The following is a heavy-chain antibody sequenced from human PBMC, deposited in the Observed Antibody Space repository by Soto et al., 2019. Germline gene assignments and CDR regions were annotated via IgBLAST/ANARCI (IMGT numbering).Heavy chain of an antibody. CDR3: ARETSVYTPFDH. D-gene: IGHD3-22*01. CDR2: IYYSGST. CDR1: GGSLSSYY. Sequence: TLSLTCVVSGGSLSSYYWSWIRQPPGKGLEWIGYIYYSGSTNYNPSLKSRVTMTRDTSTSTVYMELSSLRPEDTAVYYCARETSVYTPFDHWGQGTLVTVSS. J-gene: IGHJ4*02. V-gene: IGHV4-59*01.